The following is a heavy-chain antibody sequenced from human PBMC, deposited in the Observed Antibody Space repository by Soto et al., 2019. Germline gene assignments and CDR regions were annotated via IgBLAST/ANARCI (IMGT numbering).Heavy chain of an antibody. CDR1: GGSFSDYI. CDR2: IYYSGFT. V-gene: IGHV4-34*09. J-gene: IGHJ5*02. CDR3: ARSVFP. Sequence: SETLSLTCDVYGGSFSDYIWTWIRQTPGKGLQWIGYIYYSGFTYYNPSLKSRVTISVDTSKNQFSLKLSSVTAADTAVYYCARSVFPWGQGTLVTVSS.